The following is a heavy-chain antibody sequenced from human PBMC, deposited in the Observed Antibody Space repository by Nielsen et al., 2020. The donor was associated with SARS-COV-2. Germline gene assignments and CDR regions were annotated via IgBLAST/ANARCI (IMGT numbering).Heavy chain of an antibody. D-gene: IGHD5-18*01. CDR2: ISSSSSYR. CDR3: ARDSYSYGYDY. Sequence: GDSLPISCAASGFTLRRDRMNRDRQETGKGLEWVSSISSSSSYRYYADSVKGRFTISRDNAKNSLYLQMNSLRAEDTAVYYCARDSYSYGYDYWGQGTLVTVSS. V-gene: IGHV3-21*01. J-gene: IGHJ4*02. CDR1: GFTLRRDR.